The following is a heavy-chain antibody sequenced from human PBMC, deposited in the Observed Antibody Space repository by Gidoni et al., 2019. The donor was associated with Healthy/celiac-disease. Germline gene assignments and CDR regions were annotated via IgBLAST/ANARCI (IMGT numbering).Heavy chain of an antibody. CDR3: ASLYCSSTSCYHSYYGMDV. V-gene: IGHV1-69*02. CDR1: GGTFSSYT. D-gene: IGHD2-2*01. J-gene: IGHJ6*02. CDR2: ILPILGIA. Sequence: QVQLVQSGAEVKKPGCSVKVSCKASGGTFSSYTISWVRQAPGQGLEWMGRILPILGIANYAQKFQGRVTITADKSTSTAYMALSSLRSEDTAVYYCASLYCSSTSCYHSYYGMDVWGQGTTVTVSS.